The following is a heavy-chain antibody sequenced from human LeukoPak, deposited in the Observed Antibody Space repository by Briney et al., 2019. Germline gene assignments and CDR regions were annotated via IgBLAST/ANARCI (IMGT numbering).Heavy chain of an antibody. V-gene: IGHV4-39*01. D-gene: IGHD6-13*01. CDR2: IYYSGST. CDR3: ARFIIATAGMIDY. Sequence: SETLSLTCTVSGGSISSSSYYWGWIRQPPGKGLEWIGSIYYSGSTYYNPSLKSRVTISADTSKNRFSLKLSSVTAADTAVFYCARFIIATAGMIDYWGQGTLVTVSP. CDR1: GGSISSSSYY. J-gene: IGHJ4*02.